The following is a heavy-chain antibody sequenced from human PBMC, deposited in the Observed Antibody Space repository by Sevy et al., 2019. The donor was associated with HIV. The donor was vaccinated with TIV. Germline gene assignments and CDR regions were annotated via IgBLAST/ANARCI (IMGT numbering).Heavy chain of an antibody. D-gene: IGHD3-22*01. CDR3: ARDRYYDASGYYYYYYGGR. CDR2: IYSDGRT. J-gene: IGHJ6*02. CDR1: GLSVSDNY. Sequence: GGSLRLSCAASGLSVSDNYMNWVRQAPGKGLELVSVIYSDGRTYYADSVKGRFTISRDNSKNTLYLHMNNLRPEDTAVYYCARDRYYDASGYYYYYYGGRLGPRDHGHRLL. V-gene: IGHV3-66*01.